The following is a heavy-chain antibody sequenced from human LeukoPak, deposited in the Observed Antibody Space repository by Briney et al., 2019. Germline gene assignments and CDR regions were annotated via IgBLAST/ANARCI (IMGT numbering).Heavy chain of an antibody. Sequence: GGSLRLSCAASGFTFSSYGMHWVRQAPGKGLEGVAVISYDGSNKYYADSVKGRFTISRDNSKNTLYMQMKTLRAEDTAVYYCAKRSMVREYYYDSSGYYYDYWGQGTLVTVSS. D-gene: IGHD3-22*01. CDR3: AKRSMVREYYYDSSGYYYDY. CDR1: GFTFSSYG. J-gene: IGHJ4*02. CDR2: ISYDGSNK. V-gene: IGHV3-30*18.